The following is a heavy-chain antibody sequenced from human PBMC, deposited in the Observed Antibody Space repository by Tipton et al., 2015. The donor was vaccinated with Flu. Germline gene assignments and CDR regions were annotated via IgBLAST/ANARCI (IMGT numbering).Heavy chain of an antibody. CDR3: ARGPCSGGNCYVKGAFDI. CDR2: INHSGST. J-gene: IGHJ3*02. D-gene: IGHD2-15*01. Sequence: PGLVKPSETLSLTCGVYGGSFSGYYWSWIRQPPGKGLEWIGEINHSGSTNYNPSLKSRVTMSGDTSKNQFSLKLSSVTAADTAVYYCARGPCSGGNCYVKGAFDIWGQGTMVTVSS. V-gene: IGHV4-34*10. CDR1: GGSFSGYY.